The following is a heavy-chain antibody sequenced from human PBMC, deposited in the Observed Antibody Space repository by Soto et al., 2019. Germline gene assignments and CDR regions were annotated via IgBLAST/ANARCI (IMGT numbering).Heavy chain of an antibody. CDR3: ARGPRYCSSTSCFSGVTWFDP. CDR2: INPSGANT. CDR1: GYSFNNYF. J-gene: IGHJ5*02. Sequence: ASVKVSCKASGYSFNNYFMHWVRQAPGQGFEWMGIINPSGANTNYAQKFQGRVTLTVDTSTSTVYMELRSLRSDDTAVYYCARGPRYCSSTSCFSGVTWFDPWGQGTLVTVSS. V-gene: IGHV1-46*02. D-gene: IGHD2-2*01.